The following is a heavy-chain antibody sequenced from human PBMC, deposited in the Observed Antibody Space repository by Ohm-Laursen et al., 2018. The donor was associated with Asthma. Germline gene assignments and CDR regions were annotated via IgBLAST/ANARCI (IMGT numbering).Heavy chain of an antibody. Sequence: TLSLTCAVSRGSITSGGFSWGWGPPPPGEGLGGVWDISYSGSTYYNPSLKSRVTISVDTSKNQFSLKLSSVTAADTAVYYCARDIRYFDWLLYDPWGQGTLVTVPS. CDR2: ISYSGST. CDR3: ARDIRYFDWLLYDP. D-gene: IGHD3-9*01. CDR1: RGSITSGGFS. V-gene: IGHV4-31*11. J-gene: IGHJ5*02.